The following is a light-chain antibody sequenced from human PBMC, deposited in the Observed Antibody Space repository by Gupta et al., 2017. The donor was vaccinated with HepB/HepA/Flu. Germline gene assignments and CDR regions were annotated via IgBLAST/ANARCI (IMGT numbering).Light chain of an antibody. Sequence: GDSFTITCRASQTISNWLAWYQQKAGKAPKLLIYKASSLQSGVPSRFSGSGSETEFTLTISSLQPDDFATYYCQHYNSHSRTFGQGTKVEVK. CDR3: QHYNSHSRT. J-gene: IGKJ1*01. V-gene: IGKV1-5*03. CDR1: QTISNW. CDR2: KAS.